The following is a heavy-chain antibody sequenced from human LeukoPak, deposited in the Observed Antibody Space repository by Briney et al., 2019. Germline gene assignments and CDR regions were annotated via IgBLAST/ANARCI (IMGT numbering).Heavy chain of an antibody. Sequence: PSETLSLTCAVYGGSFSGYYWSWIRQPPGKGLEWIGEINHSGSTNYNPSLKSRVTISVDTSKNQFSLKLSSVTAADTAVYYCARDAPYCSSTSCYGRFDPWGQGTLVTVSS. CDR1: GGSFSGYY. CDR3: ARDAPYCSSTSCYGRFDP. D-gene: IGHD2-2*01. V-gene: IGHV4-34*01. CDR2: INHSGST. J-gene: IGHJ5*02.